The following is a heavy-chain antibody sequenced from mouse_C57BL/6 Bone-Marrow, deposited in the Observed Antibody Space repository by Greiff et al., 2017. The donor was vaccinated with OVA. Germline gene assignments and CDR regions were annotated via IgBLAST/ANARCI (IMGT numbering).Heavy chain of an antibody. CDR1: GYTFTSYG. CDR3: AREGDWAMDD. V-gene: IGHV1-81*01. D-gene: IGHD3-3*01. CDR2: IYPRSGNT. J-gene: IGHJ4*01. Sequence: QVQLKESGAELARPGASVKLSCKASGYTFTSYGISWVKQRTGQGLEWIGEIYPRSGNTYYNEKFKGKATLTADKSSSTAYMELRSLTSEDSAVYFCAREGDWAMDDWGKGTSVTVSS.